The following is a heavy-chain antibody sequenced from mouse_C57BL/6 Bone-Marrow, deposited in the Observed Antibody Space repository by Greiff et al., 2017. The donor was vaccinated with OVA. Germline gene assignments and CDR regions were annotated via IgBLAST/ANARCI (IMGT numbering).Heavy chain of an antibody. J-gene: IGHJ4*01. Sequence: VQLQQYGAELARPGASVKLSCKASGYTFTSYGISWVKQRTGQGLEWIGEIYPRSGNTYYNEKFKGKATLTADKSSSTAYMELRSLTSEDSAVYFCARGGYDGYYVYAMDYWGQGTSVTVSS. CDR3: ARGGYDGYYVYAMDY. CDR1: GYTFTSYG. V-gene: IGHV1-81*01. D-gene: IGHD2-3*01. CDR2: IYPRSGNT.